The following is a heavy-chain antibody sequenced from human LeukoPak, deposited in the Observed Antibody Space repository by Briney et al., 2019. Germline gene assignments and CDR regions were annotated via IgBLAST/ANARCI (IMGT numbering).Heavy chain of an antibody. D-gene: IGHD3-10*01. J-gene: IGHJ4*02. CDR2: IFYNGNT. CDR1: GGSISSGGYF. CDR3: ARDGAYGSGSYYPFDY. V-gene: IGHV4-61*08. Sequence: SETLSLTCTVSGGSISSGGYFWSWIRQHPGKGLEWIGYIFYNGNTNYNPSLRSRVTMSLDTSKNQFSLKLTSVTAADTAVYYCARDGAYGSGSYYPFDYWGQGTLVTVSS.